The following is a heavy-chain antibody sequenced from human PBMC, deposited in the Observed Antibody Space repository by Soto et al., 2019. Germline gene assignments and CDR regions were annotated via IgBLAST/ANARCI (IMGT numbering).Heavy chain of an antibody. Sequence: QVQLVQSGAEVKKPGASVKVSCKASGYTFTSYGISWVRQAPGQGLEWMGWISAYNGNTNYAQKLQGRVTMTTDTSTSTAYMELRSLRSDDTAVYYCAIPMGGYCSSTSCFFGWFDPWGPGTLVTVSS. CDR3: AIPMGGYCSSTSCFFGWFDP. CDR1: GYTFTSYG. D-gene: IGHD2-2*01. V-gene: IGHV1-18*01. J-gene: IGHJ5*02. CDR2: ISAYNGNT.